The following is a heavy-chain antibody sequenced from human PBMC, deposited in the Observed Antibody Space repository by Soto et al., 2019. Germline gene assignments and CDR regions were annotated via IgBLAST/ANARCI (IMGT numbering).Heavy chain of an antibody. D-gene: IGHD4-4*01. V-gene: IGHV4-61*01. J-gene: IGHJ5*02. CDR1: GGSVSSGSYY. CDR2: IYYSGST. Sequence: SETLSLTCTVSGGSVSSGSYYWSWIRQPPGKGLEWIGYIYYSGSTNYNPSLKSRVTISVDTSKNQFSLKLSSVTAADTAVYYCASGLQFGWFDPWGQGTLVTVAS. CDR3: ASGLQFGWFDP.